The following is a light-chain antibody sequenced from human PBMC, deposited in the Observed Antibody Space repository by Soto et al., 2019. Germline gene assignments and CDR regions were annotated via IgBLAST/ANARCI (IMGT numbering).Light chain of an antibody. CDR3: QQYDAWPPLT. CDR1: QSVNYN. J-gene: IGKJ4*01. Sequence: EIVMTQSPATLSVSPGESATLSCRASQSVNYNLAWYQQRPGQAPRLLIYGAYTRATGIPARFSGSGSGTEFTLTISSLQSEDFAVYYCQQYDAWPPLTFGGGTKVEIK. CDR2: GAY. V-gene: IGKV3-15*01.